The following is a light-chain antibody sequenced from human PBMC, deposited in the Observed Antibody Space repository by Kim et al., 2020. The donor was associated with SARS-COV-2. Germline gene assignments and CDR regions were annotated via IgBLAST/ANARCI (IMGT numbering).Light chain of an antibody. CDR3: QQRGNWPPALT. V-gene: IGKV3-11*01. CDR2: DAA. Sequence: PGESATLSCRASRDVGISLAWYQQTPGRSPRLLIYDAAVRAAGIPDNFSGSGSGTDFTLTIGSLAPEDFAIYYCQQRGNWPPALTFGGGTKVEI. CDR1: RDVGIS. J-gene: IGKJ4*01.